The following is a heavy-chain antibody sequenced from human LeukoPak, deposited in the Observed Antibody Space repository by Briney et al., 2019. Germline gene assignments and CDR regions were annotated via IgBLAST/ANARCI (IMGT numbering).Heavy chain of an antibody. CDR2: IYYSGSA. CDR1: GDSFSSGRYY. Sequence: SETLSLTCTVSGDSFSSGRYYWSWIRQLPGKGLEWIGCIYYSGSAYYNPSLQSRVVMSVDTSKNQFSLKLRSATAADTAVYYCAREPDYWGQGTLVTVSS. V-gene: IGHV4-31*03. CDR3: AREPDY. J-gene: IGHJ4*02.